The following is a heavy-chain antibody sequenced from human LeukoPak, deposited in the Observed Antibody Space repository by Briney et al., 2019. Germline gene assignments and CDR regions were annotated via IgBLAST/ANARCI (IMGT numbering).Heavy chain of an antibody. D-gene: IGHD2-2*01. V-gene: IGHV3-33*03. J-gene: IGHJ6*02. Sequence: GRSLRLSCVASGLTFSRIGMHWVRQAPGKGLDWVAFIQFDGRTIHYADSVKGRFTTSRDNSKNTLYLQMYSLRAEDTAVYYCAKESSTTRIGGLDVRGQGTTVIVSS. CDR3: AKESSTTRIGGLDV. CDR2: IQFDGRTI. CDR1: GLTFSRIG.